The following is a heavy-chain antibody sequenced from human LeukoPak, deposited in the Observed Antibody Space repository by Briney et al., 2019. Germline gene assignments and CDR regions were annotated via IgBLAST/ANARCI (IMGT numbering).Heavy chain of an antibody. CDR3: ATETRGSYSEY. J-gene: IGHJ4*02. V-gene: IGHV3-30*02. CDR1: GFTFSSSG. D-gene: IGHD1-26*01. Sequence: GGSLRLSCTASGFTFSSSGMNWVRQAPGKGLEWVAFIRFDGSTQYYADSVKCRFTVSRDNSKNTLYLQMNSLRDEDTAAYYCATETRGSYSEYWGQGTLLTVSS. CDR2: IRFDGSTQ.